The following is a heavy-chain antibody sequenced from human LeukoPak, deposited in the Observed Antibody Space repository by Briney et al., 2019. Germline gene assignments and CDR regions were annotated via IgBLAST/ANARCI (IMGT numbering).Heavy chain of an antibody. V-gene: IGHV4-39*01. J-gene: IGHJ5*02. CDR2: ICYSGST. CDR3: ARHTESIFGVVIDWFDP. D-gene: IGHD3-3*01. CDR1: GGSISSSSYY. Sequence: SETLSLTCTVSGGSISSSSYYWGWIRQPPGEGLEWIGSICYSGSTYYNPSLKSRVTISVDTSKNQFSLKLSSVTAADTAVYYCARHTESIFGVVIDWFDPWGQGTLVTVSS.